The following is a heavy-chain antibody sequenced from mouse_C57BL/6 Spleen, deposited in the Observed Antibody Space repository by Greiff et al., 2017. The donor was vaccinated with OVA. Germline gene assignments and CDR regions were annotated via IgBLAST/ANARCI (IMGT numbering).Heavy chain of an antibody. D-gene: IGHD1-3*01. CDR2: IDPETGGT. Sequence: QVQLQQSGAELVRPGASVTLSCKASGYTFTDYEMHWVKQTPVHGLEWIGAIDPETGGTAYNQKFKGKAILTADKSSSTAYMELRSLTSEDSAVYYCTRGLNAGYAMDCWGQGTSVTVSS. CDR3: TRGLNAGYAMDC. J-gene: IGHJ4*01. V-gene: IGHV1-15*01. CDR1: GYTFTDYE.